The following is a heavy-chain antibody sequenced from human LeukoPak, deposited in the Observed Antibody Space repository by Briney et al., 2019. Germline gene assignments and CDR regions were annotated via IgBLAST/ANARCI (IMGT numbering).Heavy chain of an antibody. D-gene: IGHD3-16*02. V-gene: IGHV4-30-4*08. Sequence: PSETLSLTCTVSGGSISSGDYYWSWIRLPPGKGLEWIGYIYYSGSTNYNPSLKSRVTISVDTSKNQFSLKLSSVTAADTAVYYCASGVTPRYIDFWGQGTLVTVSS. CDR1: GGSISSGDYY. CDR3: ASGVTPRYIDF. J-gene: IGHJ4*02. CDR2: IYYSGST.